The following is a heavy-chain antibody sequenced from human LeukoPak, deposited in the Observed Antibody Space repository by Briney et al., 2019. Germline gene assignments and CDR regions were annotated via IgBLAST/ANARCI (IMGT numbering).Heavy chain of an antibody. CDR2: IFPGDSNT. CDR1: GYTFAGFW. D-gene: IGHD3-22*01. CDR3: ARLNYYDSSGQYSALDY. Sequence: GESLKISCQGSGYTFAGFWIGWVRQTPGKDLEWMGIIFPGDSNTTYSPSFQGQVTFSADKSISTAYLHWSSLKASDTAFYYCARLNYYDSSGQYSALDYWGQGTLVTVPS. J-gene: IGHJ4*02. V-gene: IGHV5-51*01.